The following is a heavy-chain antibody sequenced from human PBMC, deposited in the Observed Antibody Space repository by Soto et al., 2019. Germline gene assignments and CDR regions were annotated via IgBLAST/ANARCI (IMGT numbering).Heavy chain of an antibody. CDR1: GFTFDDYA. Sequence: GGSLRLSCTASGFTFDDYAMHWVRQGPGRGLEWVSGITWNSGKIAYADSVKGRFTIARDDDNNSLYLQMNSLRPEDTALYYCVKDSYADFHRVLSTAEYFFDYWGHGTLVTVT. D-gene: IGHD2-15*01. CDR2: ITWNSGKI. J-gene: IGHJ4*01. V-gene: IGHV3-9*01. CDR3: VKDSYADFHRVLSTAEYFFDY.